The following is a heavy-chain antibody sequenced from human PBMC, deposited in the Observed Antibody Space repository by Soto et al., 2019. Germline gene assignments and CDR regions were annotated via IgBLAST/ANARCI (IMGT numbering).Heavy chain of an antibody. V-gene: IGHV1-69*02. Sequence: QVQLVQSGAEVKKPGSSVKVSCKASGGTFSSYTISWVRQAPGQGLEWMGRIIPILGIANYAQKFQGRVIITADKSTSTAYMGLSSLRADAKAVYYCARGGGGIVGAMFDCWGQGTLVTVYS. CDR1: GGTFSSYT. D-gene: IGHD1-26*01. CDR3: ARGGGGIVGAMFDC. CDR2: IIPILGIA. J-gene: IGHJ4*02.